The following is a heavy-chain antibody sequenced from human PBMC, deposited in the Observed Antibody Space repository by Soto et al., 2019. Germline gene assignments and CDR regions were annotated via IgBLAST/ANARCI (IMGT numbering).Heavy chain of an antibody. CDR3: ARDPPSDPDDYGDYLDWFDP. D-gene: IGHD4-17*01. CDR1: GFTFSSYS. CDR2: ISSSSSTI. V-gene: IGHV3-48*02. Sequence: GGSLRLSCAASGFTFSSYSMNWVRQAPGKGLEWVSYISSSSSTIYYADSVKGRFTISRDNAKNSLYLQMNSLRDEDTAVYYCARDPPSDPDDYGDYLDWFDPWGQGTLVTVSS. J-gene: IGHJ5*02.